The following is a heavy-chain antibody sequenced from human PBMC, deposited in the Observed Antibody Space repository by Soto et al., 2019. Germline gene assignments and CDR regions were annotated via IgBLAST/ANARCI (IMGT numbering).Heavy chain of an antibody. CDR1: GFTFSSYG. Sequence: QVQLVESGGGVVQPGRSLRLSCAASGFTFSSYGMHWVRQAPGKGLEWVAVISYDGSNKYYADSVKGRFTISRDNSKNTLYLQMNSLRAEDTAVYYCAKFRIYDSSGWDAFDIWGQGTMVTVSS. D-gene: IGHD3-22*01. CDR2: ISYDGSNK. J-gene: IGHJ3*02. CDR3: AKFRIYDSSGWDAFDI. V-gene: IGHV3-30*18.